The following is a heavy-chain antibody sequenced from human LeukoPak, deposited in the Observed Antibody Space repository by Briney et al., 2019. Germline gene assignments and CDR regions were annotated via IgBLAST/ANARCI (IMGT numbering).Heavy chain of an antibody. J-gene: IGHJ4*02. CDR3: ARTGAYYSGMYYFDH. CDR2: INPNSGGT. D-gene: IGHD3-22*01. CDR1: GYTFTGYY. Sequence: ASVKVSCKASGYTFTGYYMHWVRQAPGQGLEWMGWINPNSGGTNCRVTMTRDTSISTAYMELSRLRSDDTARYYCARTGAYYSGMYYFDHWGQGTLVTVSS. V-gene: IGHV1-2*02.